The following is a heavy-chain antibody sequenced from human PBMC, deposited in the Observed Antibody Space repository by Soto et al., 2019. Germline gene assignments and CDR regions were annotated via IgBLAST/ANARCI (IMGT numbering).Heavy chain of an antibody. V-gene: IGHV3-64*01. CDR2: ISSNGGST. CDR3: ARGGRGYEFDY. J-gene: IGHJ4*02. Sequence: VQLVESGGGLVQPGGSLRLSCAASGFTFSSYAMHWVRQAPGKGLEYVSVISSNGGSTYYANSVKGRFTISRDNSQNTLYLQMGSRRAEDMAVYYCARGGRGYEFDYWGQGTLVTVSS. CDR1: GFTFSSYA. D-gene: IGHD5-12*01.